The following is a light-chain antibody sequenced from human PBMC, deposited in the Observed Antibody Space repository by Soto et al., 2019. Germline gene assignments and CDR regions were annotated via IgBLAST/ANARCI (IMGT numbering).Light chain of an antibody. CDR3: QQYVSSTRT. CDR2: GAS. Sequence: DIQLAQSPSFLSASVGDRVTITCRASQDISDYLAWYQQKPGKAPNPLIYGASSRATGIPDRFSGSGSGTDFTLTISRLEPEDFAVYYCQQYVSSTRTFGQGTKVDIK. J-gene: IGKJ1*01. V-gene: IGKV1-NL1*01. CDR1: QDISDY.